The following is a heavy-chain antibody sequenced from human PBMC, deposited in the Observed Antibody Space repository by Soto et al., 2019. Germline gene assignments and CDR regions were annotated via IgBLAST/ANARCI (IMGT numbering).Heavy chain of an antibody. J-gene: IGHJ6*02. Sequence: GGSLRLSCAASGFTFSDYYMSWIRQAPGKGLEWVSYISSSSSYTNYADSVKGRFTISRDNAKNSLYLQMNSLRAEDTAVYYCARHVDTAMALDYYYYGMDVWGQGTTVTVSS. CDR3: ARHVDTAMALDYYYYGMDV. V-gene: IGHV3-11*06. CDR2: ISSSSSYT. D-gene: IGHD5-18*01. CDR1: GFTFSDYY.